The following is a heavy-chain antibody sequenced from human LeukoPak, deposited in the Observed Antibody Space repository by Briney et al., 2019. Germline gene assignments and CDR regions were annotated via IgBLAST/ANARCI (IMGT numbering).Heavy chain of an antibody. J-gene: IGHJ4*02. V-gene: IGHV3-30*18. CDR2: ISYDGSNK. Sequence: PGRSLRLSCAASGFTFSSYGMHWVRQAPGKGLEWVAVISYDGSNKYYADSVKGRFTISRDNSKNTLYLQMNSLRAEDTAVYYCAKMSNTGYCSSTSCHNDYWGQGTLVTVSS. CDR1: GFTFSSYG. D-gene: IGHD2-2*03. CDR3: AKMSNTGYCSSTSCHNDY.